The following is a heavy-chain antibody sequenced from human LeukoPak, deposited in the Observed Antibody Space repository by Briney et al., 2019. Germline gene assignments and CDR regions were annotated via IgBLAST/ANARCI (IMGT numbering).Heavy chain of an antibody. J-gene: IGHJ4*02. CDR1: GFTFRNYW. CDR2: VKKDGTEK. D-gene: IGHD6-13*01. CDR3: ARAGGTSWADY. V-gene: IGHV3-7*01. Sequence: GGSLRLSCEASGFTFRNYWMTWVRQAPGKGLEWVANVKKDGTEKFYVDSVKGRFTISRDNGKNSLYLQMNSLRAEDTAIYYCARAGGTSWADYWGQGTLVTVSS.